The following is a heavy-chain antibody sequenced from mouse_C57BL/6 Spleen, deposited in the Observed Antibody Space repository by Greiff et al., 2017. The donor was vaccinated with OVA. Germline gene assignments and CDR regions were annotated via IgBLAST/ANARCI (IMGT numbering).Heavy chain of an antibody. V-gene: IGHV1-69*01. D-gene: IGHD2-4*01. CDR2: IDPSDSYT. CDR1: GYTFTSYW. CDR3: ARPYYDLGYVDV. Sequence: QVQLQQPGAELVMPGASVKLSCKASGYTFTSYWMHWVKQRPGQGLEWIGEIDPSDSYTNYHQQFKGKSTLTVDKSSSTAYMQLSSLTSEDSAVYYCARPYYDLGYVDVWGTGTTVTVSS. J-gene: IGHJ1*03.